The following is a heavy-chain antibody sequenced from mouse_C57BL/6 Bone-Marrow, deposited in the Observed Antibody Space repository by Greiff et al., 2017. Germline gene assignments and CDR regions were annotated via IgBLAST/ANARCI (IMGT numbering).Heavy chain of an antibody. CDR2: ISSGSSTI. Sequence: DVHLVESGGGLVKPGGSLKLSCAASGFTFSDYGMHWVRQAPEKGLEWVAYISSGSSTIYYADTVKGRFTISRDNAKNTLFLQMTSLRSEDTAMDYCARDRSSYAMDYWGQGTSVTVSS. CDR1: GFTFSDYG. D-gene: IGHD1-1*01. V-gene: IGHV5-17*01. CDR3: ARDRSSYAMDY. J-gene: IGHJ4*01.